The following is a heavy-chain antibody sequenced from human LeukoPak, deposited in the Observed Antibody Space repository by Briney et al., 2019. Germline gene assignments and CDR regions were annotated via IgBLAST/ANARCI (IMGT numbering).Heavy chain of an antibody. V-gene: IGHV1-18*01. Sequence: ASVKVSCKASGYTFTNYGISWVRQAPGQGLEWVARISGYNGNADYAQKLKDRFIVTSYTSAAYLEMRDLTSDDTAVYYCARDHGDFVGVRVGYDSWGQGTLVTVSP. D-gene: IGHD4-17*01. CDR1: GYTFTNYG. CDR3: ARDHGDFVGVRVGYDS. CDR2: ISGYNGNA. J-gene: IGHJ5*01.